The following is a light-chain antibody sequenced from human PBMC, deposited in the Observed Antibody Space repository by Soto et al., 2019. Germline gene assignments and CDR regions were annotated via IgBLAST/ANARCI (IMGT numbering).Light chain of an antibody. CDR3: QHYYTYPWT. CDR1: QGISNY. V-gene: IGKV1-8*01. CDR2: AAS. J-gene: IGKJ1*01. Sequence: AIRMTQSPSSLSASTGDRVTITCRASQGISNYLAWYQQRPGKAPRVLIHAASTLQGGVPSGFSGSGSGTYFTLTITYLQSEDFATYYCQHYYTYPWTFGQGTRVEIK.